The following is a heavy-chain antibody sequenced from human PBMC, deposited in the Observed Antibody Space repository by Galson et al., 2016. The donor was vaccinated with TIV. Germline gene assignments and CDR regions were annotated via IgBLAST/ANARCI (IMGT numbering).Heavy chain of an antibody. CDR2: IKSKTDGETI. Sequence: SLRLSCAASGVIFRKTWMSWVRQAPGKGLQWVGRIKSKTDGETIHYAAPVKGRFTISRDDSKDTLYLQMNSLKVEDTGVYYCATDYSGTYDCPGDKCVPVWGQGTLVTVSS. J-gene: IGHJ4*02. CDR3: ATDYSGTYDCPGDKCVPV. CDR1: GVIFRKTW. V-gene: IGHV3-15*01. D-gene: IGHD2-8*02.